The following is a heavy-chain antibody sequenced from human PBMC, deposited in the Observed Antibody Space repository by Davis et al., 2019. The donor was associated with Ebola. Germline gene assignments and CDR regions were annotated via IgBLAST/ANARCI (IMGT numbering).Heavy chain of an antibody. V-gene: IGHV4-39*01. D-gene: IGHD2-2*01. CDR2: IYYSGST. CDR3: ARQSGIVVVPAAIRYYYGMDV. CDR1: GGSISSSSYY. J-gene: IGHJ6*02. Sequence: SETLSLTCTVSGGSISSSSYYWGWIRQPPGKGLEWIGSIYYSGSTYYNPSLKSRVTISVDTSKNQFSLKLSSATAADTAVYYCARQSGIVVVPAAIRYYYGMDVWGQGTTVTVSS.